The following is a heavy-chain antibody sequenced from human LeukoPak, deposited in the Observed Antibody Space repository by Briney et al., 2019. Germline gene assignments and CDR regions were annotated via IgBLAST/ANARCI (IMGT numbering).Heavy chain of an antibody. CDR2: INPSGGST. CDR1: GYTFTSYY. V-gene: IGHV1-46*01. D-gene: IGHD4-23*01. Sequence: ASVKVSCKASGYTFTSYYMHWVRQAPGQGLEWMGIINPSGGSTSYAQKFQGRVTMTRDTSTSTVYMELSSLRSEDTAVYYCARRVSNHMVTYYYYGMDVWGQGTTVTVSS. CDR3: ARRVSNHMVTYYYYGMDV. J-gene: IGHJ6*02.